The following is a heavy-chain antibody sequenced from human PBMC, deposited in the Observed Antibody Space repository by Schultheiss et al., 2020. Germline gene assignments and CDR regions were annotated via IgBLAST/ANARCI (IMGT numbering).Heavy chain of an antibody. V-gene: IGHV4-59*08. CDR1: GGSIRNYY. CDR2: IYYSGST. J-gene: IGHJ4*02. D-gene: IGHD6-13*01. CDR3: ARQDLEERGVPAPGYSSSWYIPTPFDY. Sequence: SETLSLTCTVSGGSIRNYYWSWIRQPPGKGLEWIGYIYYSGSTSYNPSLKSRVTISVDTSKNQFSLKLSSVTAADTAVYYCARQDLEERGVPAPGYSSSWYIPTPFDYWGQGTLGTVSS.